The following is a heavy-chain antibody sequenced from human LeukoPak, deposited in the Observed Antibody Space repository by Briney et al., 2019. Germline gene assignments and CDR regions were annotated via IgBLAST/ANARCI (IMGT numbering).Heavy chain of an antibody. V-gene: IGHV1-18*01. Sequence: ASVKVSCKASGYTFTSYGINWVRQAPGQGLEWMGLINAYNGNTNYAQKFQGRVTMTTDTSTSTAYMELRSLRSDDTAVYYCARAGQQLTTYNWFDPWGQGTLVTVSS. J-gene: IGHJ5*02. D-gene: IGHD6-13*01. CDR3: ARAGQQLTTYNWFDP. CDR2: INAYNGNT. CDR1: GYTFTSYG.